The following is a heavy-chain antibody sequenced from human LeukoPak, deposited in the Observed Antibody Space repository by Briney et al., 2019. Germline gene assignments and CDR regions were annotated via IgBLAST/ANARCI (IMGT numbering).Heavy chain of an antibody. CDR2: INAGNGNT. CDR1: GYTFTSYA. V-gene: IGHV1-3*01. CDR3: ASYYYGSGSFDY. Sequence: ASVKVSCKASGYTFTSYAMHWERQAPGQRLEWMGWINAGNGNTKYSQKFQGRVTITRDTSASTAYMELSSLRSEDTAVYYCASYYYGSGSFDYWGQGTLVTVSS. J-gene: IGHJ4*02. D-gene: IGHD3-10*01.